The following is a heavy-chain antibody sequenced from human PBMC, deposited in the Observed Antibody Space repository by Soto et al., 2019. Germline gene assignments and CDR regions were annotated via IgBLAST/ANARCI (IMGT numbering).Heavy chain of an antibody. V-gene: IGHV1-2*02. CDR2: INPNSAGT. J-gene: IGHJ4*02. CDR3: AKAHGCGWYEEFDY. CDR1: GYTFIAYH. D-gene: IGHD6-19*01. Sequence: QVQLVQSGAEAKKPGASVKVSCKASGYTFIAYHIHWLRQAPGQGLEWMGWINPNSAGTNYAQEFQDSGTMTRDTSISTAYMELSRLTSEDTAMYYCAKAHGCGWYEEFDYWGQGTLVTVSP.